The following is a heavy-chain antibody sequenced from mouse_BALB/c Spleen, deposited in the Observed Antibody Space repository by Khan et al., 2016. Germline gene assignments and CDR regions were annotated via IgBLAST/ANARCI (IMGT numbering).Heavy chain of an antibody. V-gene: IGHV9-1*02. CDR3: ARGGGDYLDY. CDR1: GYSFTNYG. Sequence: QIQLVQSGPELKKPGETVKISCKASGYSFTNYGMNWVKQAPGQGLKWMGWINTYTGEPTYVGDFKGRFAFSLETAASTAFLQINNLKNEDMATYFCARGGGDYLDYWRQGTTLTVSS. CDR2: INTYTGEP. J-gene: IGHJ2*01.